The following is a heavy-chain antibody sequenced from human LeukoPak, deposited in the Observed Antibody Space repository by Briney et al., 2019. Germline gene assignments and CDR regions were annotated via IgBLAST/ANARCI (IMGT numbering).Heavy chain of an antibody. D-gene: IGHD6-6*01. Sequence: SETLSLTCTVSGGSIGSYYWSWIRQPPGRGLEWIGYIHTSGSTNYSPSLKSRVSISVDTSENHFSLKLSSVTAADTAVYFCARLTRLSTSPDRYYFDYWGQGTLVTVSS. V-gene: IGHV4-4*09. J-gene: IGHJ4*02. CDR2: IHTSGST. CDR1: GGSIGSYY. CDR3: ARLTRLSTSPDRYYFDY.